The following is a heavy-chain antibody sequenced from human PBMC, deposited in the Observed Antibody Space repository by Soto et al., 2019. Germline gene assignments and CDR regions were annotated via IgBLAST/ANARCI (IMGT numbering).Heavy chain of an antibody. J-gene: IGHJ6*02. V-gene: IGHV1-69*12. CDR2: SIPICGTA. CDR3: ARPGGRGDYYYGMDV. Sequence: QFELVQSGAEVKKPGSSMKVSCKASAGTFSSHGSSWVRQAPGQGLEWMGGSIPICGTANYAQKFQGTVTSIADESTGTAYMELCSLRSEDTAVYYCARPGGRGDYYYGMDVWGQGTTVTVSS. D-gene: IGHD1-26*01. CDR1: AGTFSSHG.